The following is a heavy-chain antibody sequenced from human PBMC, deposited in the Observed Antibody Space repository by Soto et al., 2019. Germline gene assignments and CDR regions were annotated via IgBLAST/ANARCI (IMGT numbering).Heavy chain of an antibody. CDR2: IYSGGST. D-gene: IGHD1-26*01. J-gene: IGHJ4*02. CDR3: ASYSHNGY. Sequence: EEQLVESGGDLVQPGGSLRLSCAASGFTVSNNYMSWVRQAPGKGLEWVSLIYSGGSTYYADSVKGRFIISRDSSKNTLYLQMNSLRAEDTAMYYCASYSHNGYGGQGTLVTVSS. V-gene: IGHV3-66*01. CDR1: GFTVSNNY.